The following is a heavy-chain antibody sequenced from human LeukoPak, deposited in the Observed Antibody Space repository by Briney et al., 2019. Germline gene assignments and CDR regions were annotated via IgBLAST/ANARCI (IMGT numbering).Heavy chain of an antibody. CDR1: GYSISSGYY. Sequence: PSETLSLTCAVSGYSISSGYYWGWIRPPPGKGLEWIGSISHSGSTYYNPSLTSRVTISVDTSKNQFSLKLSSVTASDTAVYYCARRYFPRYFDYWGQGTRVTVSS. D-gene: IGHD3-9*01. CDR2: ISHSGST. V-gene: IGHV4-38-2*01. CDR3: ARRYFPRYFDY. J-gene: IGHJ4*02.